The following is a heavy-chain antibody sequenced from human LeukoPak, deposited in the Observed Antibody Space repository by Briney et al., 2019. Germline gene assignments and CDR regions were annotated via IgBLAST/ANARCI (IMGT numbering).Heavy chain of an antibody. CDR3: ARWGTYSSSWLGAFDI. J-gene: IGHJ3*02. V-gene: IGHV3-7*05. CDR2: IKQDGSEK. CDR1: GFSFSSYS. D-gene: IGHD6-13*01. Sequence: GGSLRLSCAASGFSFSSYSMSWVRQAPGKGLEWVANIKQDGSEKYYLDSVKGRFTTSRDNAKNSLHLQMNSLRAEDTAVYYCARWGTYSSSWLGAFDIWGQGTMVTVSS.